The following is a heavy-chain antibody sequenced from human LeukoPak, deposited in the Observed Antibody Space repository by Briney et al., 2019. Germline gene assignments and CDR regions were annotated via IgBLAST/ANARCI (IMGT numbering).Heavy chain of an antibody. J-gene: IGHJ5*02. CDR2: IYPGDSDT. D-gene: IGHD3-22*01. CDR3: ARHFRYYYDSSGYYYPIFDP. Sequence: GESLKISCKGSGYSFPSYWIAWVRQMPGKGLEWMGIIYPGDSDTTYSPSFQGQVTISADKSISTAYLQWSSLKASDTAMYYCARHFRYYYDSSGYYYPIFDPWGQGTLVTVSS. CDR1: GYSFPSYW. V-gene: IGHV5-51*01.